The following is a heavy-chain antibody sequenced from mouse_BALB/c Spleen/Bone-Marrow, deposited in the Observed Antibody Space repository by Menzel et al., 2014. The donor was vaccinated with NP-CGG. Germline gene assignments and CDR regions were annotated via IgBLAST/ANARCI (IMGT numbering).Heavy chain of an antibody. CDR1: GFTFSSYT. J-gene: IGHJ2*01. CDR3: VRRSTMVVADY. V-gene: IGHV5-12-2*01. D-gene: IGHD1-1*01. CDR2: ISNGGGTT. Sequence: EVKLVESGGGLVQPGGSLKLSCAASGFTFSSYTMSWFRQIPEKRLEWVAYISNGGGTTYYPDTVKGRFTISRDNAKNTLYLQMSSLKSEDTAMYYCVRRSTMVVADYWGQGTTLTVSS.